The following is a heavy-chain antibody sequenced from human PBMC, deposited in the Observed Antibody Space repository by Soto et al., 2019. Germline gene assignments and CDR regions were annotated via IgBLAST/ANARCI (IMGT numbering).Heavy chain of an antibody. CDR2: IIPIFGTA. D-gene: IGHD1-26*01. Sequence: QVQLVQSGAEVKKPGSSVKVSCKASGGTFSSYAISWVRQAPGQGLEWMGGIIPIFGTANYAQKFQGRVTITADESTNTAYMELSNLRSEETDVYYCARDSPTSIVGATTEYFQHWGQGTLVTVSS. J-gene: IGHJ1*01. CDR1: GGTFSSYA. CDR3: ARDSPTSIVGATTEYFQH. V-gene: IGHV1-69*01.